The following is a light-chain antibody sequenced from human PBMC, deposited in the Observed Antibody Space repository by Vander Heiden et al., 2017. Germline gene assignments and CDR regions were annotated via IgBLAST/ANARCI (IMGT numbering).Light chain of an antibody. Sequence: IHMTPAPSSLSASVGDRVTITSLASQSISSYLNCYQQKPGKAPKLLIYAASSLQSGVPSRFSGSGSGTDFTLTISSLQPEDFATYYCQQSYITPLSFGGGTKVEIK. V-gene: IGKV1-39*01. CDR1: QSISSY. CDR2: AAS. J-gene: IGKJ4*01. CDR3: QQSYITPLS.